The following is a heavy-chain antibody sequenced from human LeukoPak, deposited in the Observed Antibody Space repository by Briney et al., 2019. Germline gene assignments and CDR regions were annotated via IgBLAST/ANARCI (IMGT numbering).Heavy chain of an antibody. D-gene: IGHD2-15*01. CDR1: GGSISSYY. V-gene: IGHV4-59*08. J-gene: IGHJ1*01. CDR2: IYYSGST. CDR3: ANGRRYCSGGSCYSESAEYFQH. Sequence: SETLFLTCTVSGGSISSYYWSWIRQPPGKGLEWIGYIYYSGSTNYNPSLKSRVTISVDTSKNQFSLKLSSVTAADTAVYYCANGRRYCSGGSCYSESAEYFQHWGQGTLVTVSS.